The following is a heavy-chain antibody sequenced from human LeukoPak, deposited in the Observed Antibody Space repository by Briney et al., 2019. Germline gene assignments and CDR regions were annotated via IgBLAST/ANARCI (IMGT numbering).Heavy chain of an antibody. CDR3: ARGLWSAHRREYYFDS. J-gene: IGHJ4*02. CDR1: GYTFTDYT. V-gene: IGHV1-3*01. CDR2: INAGNGDT. D-gene: IGHD3-3*01. Sequence: RASVKVSCKASGYTFTDYTMHWLRQAPGQRLEWMGWINAGNGDTKFSQNYQARVTITRDASASTAYMELSSLTSEDTAVYFCARGLWSAHRREYYFDSWGQGTLVTVSS.